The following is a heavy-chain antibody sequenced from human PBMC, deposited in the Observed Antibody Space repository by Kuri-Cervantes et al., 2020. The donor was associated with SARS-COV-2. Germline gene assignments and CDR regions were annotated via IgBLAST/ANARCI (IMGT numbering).Heavy chain of an antibody. CDR2: IKQDGSEK. CDR3: ARGFELDY. J-gene: IGHJ4*02. Sequence: GESLKISCAASGFTLSHNWMSWVRQAPGKGLEWVANIKQDGSEKYYVDSVKGRFAISGDNPKNSLYLQLNSLRAEDTAMYYCARGFELDYWGQGTLVTVSS. D-gene: IGHD5-12*01. V-gene: IGHV3-7*03. CDR1: GFTLSHNW.